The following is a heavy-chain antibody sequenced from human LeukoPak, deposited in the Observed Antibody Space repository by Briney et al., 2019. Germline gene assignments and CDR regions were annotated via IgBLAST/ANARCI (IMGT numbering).Heavy chain of an antibody. CDR1: GYTFTGYY. D-gene: IGHD2-8*01. V-gene: IGHV1-2*02. CDR2: INPNSVGT. Sequence: ASVKVSCKASGYTFTGYYMHWVRQAPGQGLEWMGWINPNSVGTNYAQKFQGRVTMTRDTSISTAYMELSRLRSDDTAVYYCARISYNIRYRDAFDIWGQGTMVTVSS. J-gene: IGHJ3*02. CDR3: ARISYNIRYRDAFDI.